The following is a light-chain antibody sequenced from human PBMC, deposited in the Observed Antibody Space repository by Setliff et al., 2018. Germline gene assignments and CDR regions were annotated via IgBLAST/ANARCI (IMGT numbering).Light chain of an antibody. CDR3: QVWDSGSEHYV. CDR1: NIGGKS. J-gene: IGLJ1*01. Sequence: SSELTQPPSVPVAPGKTARITCGGNNIGGKSVNWYQQKPGQAPVLVIYYDSDRPSGIPERFFGSNSGNTATLTISRVEAGDEADYYCQVWDSGSEHYVFGTGTK. CDR2: YDS. V-gene: IGLV3-21*04.